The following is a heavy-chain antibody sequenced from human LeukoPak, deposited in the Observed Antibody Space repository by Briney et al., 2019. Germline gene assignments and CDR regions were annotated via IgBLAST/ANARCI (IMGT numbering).Heavy chain of an antibody. Sequence: GASVKVSCKASGYTFSIYHINWVRQATGQGLEWLGWMNPYSGDTDYAQKFQGRVTMTRNTSISTAYMEPTSLRSDDTAVYYCARGTVIDHWGQGTLVTVSS. J-gene: IGHJ4*02. D-gene: IGHD2-21*02. CDR3: ARGTVIDH. V-gene: IGHV1-8*01. CDR1: GYTFSIYH. CDR2: MNPYSGDT.